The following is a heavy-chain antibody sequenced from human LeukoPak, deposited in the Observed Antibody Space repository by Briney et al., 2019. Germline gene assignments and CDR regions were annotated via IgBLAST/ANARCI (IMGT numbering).Heavy chain of an antibody. V-gene: IGHV3-48*01. CDR2: ISSSSSTI. J-gene: IGHJ3*02. CDR3: ARDAGYSYGLDAFDI. CDR1: GFTFSSYS. D-gene: IGHD5-18*01. Sequence: GGSLRLSCAASGFTFSSYSMNWVRQAPGKGLEWVSYISSSSSTIYYADSVKGRFTISRDNAKNSLYLQMNSLRAEDTAVYYCARDAGYSYGLDAFDIWGQGTMVTVSS.